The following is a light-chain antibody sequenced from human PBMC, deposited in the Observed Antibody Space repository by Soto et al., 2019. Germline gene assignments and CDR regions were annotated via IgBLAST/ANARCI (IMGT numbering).Light chain of an antibody. Sequence: QSALTQPPSASGSPGQSVTISCTGTSSDVGGYNYVSWYQQYPGRAPKLMIYDVTKRPSGVPDRFSGSKSGNTASLTVSGLQAEDEADYYCCSYAARKNIYLLFGGGTKVTVL. J-gene: IGLJ3*02. CDR1: SSDVGGYNY. V-gene: IGLV2-8*01. CDR2: DVT. CDR3: CSYAARKNIYLL.